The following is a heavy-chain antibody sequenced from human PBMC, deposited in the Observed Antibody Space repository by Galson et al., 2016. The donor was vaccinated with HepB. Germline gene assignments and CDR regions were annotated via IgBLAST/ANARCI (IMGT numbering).Heavy chain of an antibody. CDR3: ARGRGTFGY. CDR1: GYTFTSYD. V-gene: IGHV1-8*01. CDR2: MNSNSGNT. J-gene: IGHJ4*02. D-gene: IGHD3-10*01. Sequence: SVKVSCKASGYTFTSYDINWVRQATEQGLEWMGWMNSNSGNTVYAQKFQGRLTMTRNTSISTAYKELSSLTSEDPAIYFCARGRGTFGYWGRGSLVTVSS.